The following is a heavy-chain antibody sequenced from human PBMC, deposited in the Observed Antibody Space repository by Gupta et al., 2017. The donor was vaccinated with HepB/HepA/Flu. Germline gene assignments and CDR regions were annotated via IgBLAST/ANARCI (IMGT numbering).Heavy chain of an antibody. V-gene: IGHV4-39*01. J-gene: IGHJ4*01. CDR1: GGSISMSSYY. CDR3: SRPSYGDYLLAFDY. CDR2: TYYSGNT. Sequence: QLQLQESGPGLVKPSETLSLTCNVSGGSISMSSYYWGWLRQSPGKRLQWIGSTYYSGNTYYNPSLKRRITISVDTSKNQFSLKLNTVTAADAAVYYCSRPSYGDYLLAFDYWGHGTPVIVSS. D-gene: IGHD4-17*01.